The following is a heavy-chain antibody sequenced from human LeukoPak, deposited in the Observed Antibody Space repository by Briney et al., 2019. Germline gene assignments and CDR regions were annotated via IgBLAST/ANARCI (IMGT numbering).Heavy chain of an antibody. CDR2: IYYSGST. D-gene: IGHD3-3*01. CDR3: ARAGFTIFGVNSGYMDV. CDR1: GGSISSYY. Sequence: PSETLSLTCTVSGGSISSYYWSWIRQPPGKGLEWIGYIYYSGSTNYNPSLKSRVTISVDTSKNQFSLKLSSVTAADTAVYYCARAGFTIFGVNSGYMDVWGKGTTVTVSS. V-gene: IGHV4-59*01. J-gene: IGHJ6*03.